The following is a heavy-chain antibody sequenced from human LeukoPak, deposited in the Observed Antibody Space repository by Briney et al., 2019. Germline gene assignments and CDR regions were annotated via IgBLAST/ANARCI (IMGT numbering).Heavy chain of an antibody. CDR3: ARLAGGSSGPLDY. D-gene: IGHD3-22*01. CDR2: INSDGSA. V-gene: IGHV3-66*01. Sequence: GGSLRPSCAASGFTFSSYSMNWVRQAPGKGLEWVSVINSDGSAYYADSVKGRFTISRDNSKNTLYLQINSLRAEDTAVYYCARLAGGSSGPLDYWGQGTLVTVSS. CDR1: GFTFSSYS. J-gene: IGHJ4*02.